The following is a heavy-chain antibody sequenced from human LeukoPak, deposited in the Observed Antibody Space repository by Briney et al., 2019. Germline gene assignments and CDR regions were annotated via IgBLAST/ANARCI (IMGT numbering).Heavy chain of an antibody. CDR3: AKWGDFDVLTGYYVPDF. D-gene: IGHD3-9*01. CDR2: ITGSGGNT. V-gene: IGHV3-23*01. CDR1: GFTFSNYA. Sequence: GGSLRLSCAASGFTFSNYAMSWVRQAPGKGLEWVSAITGSGGNTYYAASVKGRFTISRDNSKNTLYLQMNSLRAEDTAVYYCAKWGDFDVLTGYYVPDFWGQGTLVTVSS. J-gene: IGHJ4*02.